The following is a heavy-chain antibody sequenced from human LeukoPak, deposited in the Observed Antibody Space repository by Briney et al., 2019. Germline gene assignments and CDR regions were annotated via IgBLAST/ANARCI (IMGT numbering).Heavy chain of an antibody. Sequence: GGSVSLSCAASGFTFSSYWMHWVRQAPGKGRVWVSRINSDWSSTNYADSLKGRFTIPRDNARNTLYLQMNSLRSEDPAVYYCARAGHRVYGDYAFDIWGQGTMVTVSS. J-gene: IGHJ3*02. CDR1: GFTFSSYW. CDR3: ARAGHRVYGDYAFDI. CDR2: INSDWSST. V-gene: IGHV3-74*01. D-gene: IGHD4-17*01.